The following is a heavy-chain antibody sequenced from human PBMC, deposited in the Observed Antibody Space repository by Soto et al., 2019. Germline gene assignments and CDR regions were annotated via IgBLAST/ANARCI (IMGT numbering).Heavy chain of an antibody. CDR2: IYHSGTT. CDR3: ARARKFNCFDP. V-gene: IGHV4-30-2*01. J-gene: IGHJ5*02. Sequence: SETLSLTCTVSGGVISSGGYSYTWIRQAPGQGLEGIGYIYHSGTTFYNPTLKSRVTISVNTSKNQFSLNLNSVTAEDKAVYYCARARKFNCFDPWGQGILVTVSS. CDR1: GGVISSGGYS.